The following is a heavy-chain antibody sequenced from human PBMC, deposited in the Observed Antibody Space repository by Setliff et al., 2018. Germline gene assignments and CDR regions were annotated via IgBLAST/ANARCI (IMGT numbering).Heavy chain of an antibody. V-gene: IGHV4-59*08. CDR2: INYSGST. Sequence: SETLSLTCTVSGGSISSYYWSWIRQPPGKGLEWIGYINYSGSTNYNPSLKSRVTISVDTSKNQFSLKLSSVSAADTAVYYCARARSGDYSDSTGYLDYWGQGTLVTVSS. CDR1: GGSISSYY. J-gene: IGHJ4*02. D-gene: IGHD3-22*01. CDR3: ARARSGDYSDSTGYLDY.